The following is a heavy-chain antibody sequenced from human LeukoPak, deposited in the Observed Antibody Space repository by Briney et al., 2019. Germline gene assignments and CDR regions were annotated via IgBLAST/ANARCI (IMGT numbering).Heavy chain of an antibody. V-gene: IGHV3-48*03. CDR1: GFTFSSYE. J-gene: IGHJ1*01. D-gene: IGHD5-18*01. Sequence: GGSLRLSCAASGFTFSSYEMNWVRQAPGKGLEWVSYISNSGNAIYYADSVKGRFTISRDNAKSSLYLQMNSLRAEDTAVYYCARAGYSMDTEYFQHWGQGTLVTVSS. CDR2: ISNSGNAI. CDR3: ARAGYSMDTEYFQH.